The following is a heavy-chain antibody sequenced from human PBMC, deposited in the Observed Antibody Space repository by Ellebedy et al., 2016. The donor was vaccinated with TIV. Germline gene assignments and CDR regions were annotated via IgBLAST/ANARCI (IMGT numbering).Heavy chain of an antibody. Sequence: PGGFLRLSCAASGFTFSTYAMSWVRQPPGKGLEWVAGISAGGVDTYYADSVKGRFTVSRDNSKNTLYVQMDSLRAEDTAVYYCAKDSDSSGWYYWGQGTLVTVSS. J-gene: IGHJ4*02. D-gene: IGHD6-19*01. CDR3: AKDSDSSGWYY. V-gene: IGHV3-23*01. CDR2: ISAGGVDT. CDR1: GFTFSTYA.